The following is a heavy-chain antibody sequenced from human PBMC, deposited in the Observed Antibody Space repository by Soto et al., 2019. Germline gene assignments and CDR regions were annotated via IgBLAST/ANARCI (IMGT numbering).Heavy chain of an antibody. D-gene: IGHD2-2*01. CDR1: GASISSDGYS. Sequence: SETLSLTCTVSGASISSDGYSWSWIRQPPGKGLEWIGYFYHDGTTYYNPSLRSRVTISVDRSKNQFSLRLISVTAADTAVYYCAGSRYCSSTACYFFDYWGQGALVTVSS. J-gene: IGHJ4*02. V-gene: IGHV4-30-2*01. CDR3: AGSRYCSSTACYFFDY. CDR2: FYHDGTT.